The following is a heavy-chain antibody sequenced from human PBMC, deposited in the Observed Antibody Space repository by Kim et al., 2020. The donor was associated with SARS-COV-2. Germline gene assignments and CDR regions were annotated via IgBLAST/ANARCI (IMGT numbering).Heavy chain of an antibody. CDR3: ARGGGKWNFDY. Sequence: ASVKVSCKASGYTFIGYYMYWVRQARGQGLEWMGRINPNTGVTNYAQKFQGRVTMTRDTSISTVYMELRTLRSDDTAVHHCARGGGKWNFDYWGQGTLVT. D-gene: IGHD3-16*01. J-gene: IGHJ4*02. CDR2: INPNTGVT. CDR1: GYTFIGYY. V-gene: IGHV1-2*06.